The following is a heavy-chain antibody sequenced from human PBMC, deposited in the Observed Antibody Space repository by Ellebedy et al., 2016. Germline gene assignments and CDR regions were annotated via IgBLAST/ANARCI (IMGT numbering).Heavy chain of an antibody. CDR1: GFTFSSYA. D-gene: IGHD3-3*01. J-gene: IGHJ4*02. Sequence: GESLKISCAASGFTFSSYAMSWVRQAPGKGLEWVSAISGSGGSTYYADSVKGRFTISRDNSKNTLYLQMNSLRAEDTAVYYCAKQAAVVLRFLEWLPLWGQGTLVTVSS. V-gene: IGHV3-23*01. CDR2: ISGSGGST. CDR3: AKQAAVVLRFLEWLPL.